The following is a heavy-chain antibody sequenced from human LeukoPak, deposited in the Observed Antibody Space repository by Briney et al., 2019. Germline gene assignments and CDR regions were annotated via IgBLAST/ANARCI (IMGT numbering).Heavy chain of an antibody. CDR1: GFTFSSYA. CDR3: ASFLGDYGGNSYPYYYYGMDV. V-gene: IGHV3-23*01. Sequence: GGSLRLSCAASGFTFSSYAMSWVRQAPGERLEWVSAISGSGGSTYYADSAKGRFTISRDNCNNMLYLQRNILRAEDTAVYYCASFLGDYGGNSYPYYYYGMDVWGQGTTVTVSS. D-gene: IGHD4-23*01. CDR2: ISGSGGST. J-gene: IGHJ6*02.